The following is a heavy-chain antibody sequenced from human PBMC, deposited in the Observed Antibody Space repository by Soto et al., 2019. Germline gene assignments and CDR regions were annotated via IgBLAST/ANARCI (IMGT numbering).Heavy chain of an antibody. Sequence: SETLSLTCAVYGVSFSGNCWSWIRQPPVRRLEWTGGVNHSGSTDYNASLKSRVTISLDTSKSQFSLKLSSVTAADTAVYYCARGRKGYSSNWYADWGQGTQVTVSS. CDR2: VNHSGST. CDR3: ARGRKGYSSNWYAD. D-gene: IGHD6-13*01. CDR1: GVSFSGNC. V-gene: IGHV4-34*01. J-gene: IGHJ4*02.